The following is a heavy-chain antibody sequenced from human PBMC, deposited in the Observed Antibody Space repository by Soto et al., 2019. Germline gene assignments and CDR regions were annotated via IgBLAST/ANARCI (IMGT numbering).Heavy chain of an antibody. CDR3: ARGGIAVAFIRARYAFDI. V-gene: IGHV1-18*01. J-gene: IGHJ3*02. CDR1: GYTFSSYA. Sequence: GSSLKVSGKAAGYTFSSYAISWVRQAPGQGLEWLRWIRPNSDETQYAQKTQGRVFMTIDRSARTAYLDLRSLRSDDTAVYYCARGGIAVAFIRARYAFDIWGQGTMVTVSS. CDR2: IRPNSDET. D-gene: IGHD6-19*01.